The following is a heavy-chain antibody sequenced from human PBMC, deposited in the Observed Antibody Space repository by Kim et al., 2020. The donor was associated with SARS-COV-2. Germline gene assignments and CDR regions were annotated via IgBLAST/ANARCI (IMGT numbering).Heavy chain of an antibody. J-gene: IGHJ3*02. Sequence: SETLSLTCTVSGGSISSSSYYWGWIRQPPGKGLEWIGSIYYSGSTYYNPSLKSRVTISVDTSKNQFSLKLSSVTAADTAVYYCARPRPDYGGNSDAFDIWGQGTMVTVSS. V-gene: IGHV4-39*01. CDR3: ARPRPDYGGNSDAFDI. CDR1: GGSISSSSYY. D-gene: IGHD4-17*01. CDR2: IYYSGST.